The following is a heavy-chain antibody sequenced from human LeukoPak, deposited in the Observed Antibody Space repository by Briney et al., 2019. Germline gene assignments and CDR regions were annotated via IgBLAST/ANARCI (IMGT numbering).Heavy chain of an antibody. Sequence: HPGGSLRLSCAASGFTFSSYGMHWVRQAPGKGLEWLAFIRYDGSNKYYADSVKGRFTISRDNSKNTLYLQMNSLRAEDTAVYYCAKEFYGLRNGIVVVPAAKYYFDYWGQGTLVTVSS. CDR1: GFTFSSYG. CDR2: IRYDGSNK. V-gene: IGHV3-30*02. D-gene: IGHD2-2*01. CDR3: AKEFYGLRNGIVVVPAAKYYFDY. J-gene: IGHJ4*02.